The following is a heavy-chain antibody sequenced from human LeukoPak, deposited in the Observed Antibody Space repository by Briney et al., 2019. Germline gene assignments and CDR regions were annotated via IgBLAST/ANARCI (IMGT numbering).Heavy chain of an antibody. V-gene: IGHV1-8*01. Sequence: ASVTVSCMASGYTFTNYVINWLRQAAGQGLEWMGWMNPRSGNTGNAQKLQGRVTMTRNTAISTAYLELSSLRTEDTAVYYCVTSVCCYDPSGYYPFDYWGQGTLVTVSS. J-gene: IGHJ4*02. CDR1: GYTFTNYV. CDR3: VTSVCCYDPSGYYPFDY. CDR2: MNPRSGNT. D-gene: IGHD3-22*01.